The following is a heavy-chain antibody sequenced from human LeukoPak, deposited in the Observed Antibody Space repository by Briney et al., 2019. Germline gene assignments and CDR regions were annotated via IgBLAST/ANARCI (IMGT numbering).Heavy chain of an antibody. V-gene: IGHV1-2*02. CDR2: INPNSGGA. Sequence: ASVKVSCKASGYTFTGYYMHWVRQAPGQGLEWMGWINPNSGGANYAQKFQGRVTMTRDMSISTAYMVLSGLRSDDTAVYYCARGGLSFSPSWGSYRPKFDPWGQGTLVTVSS. D-gene: IGHD3-16*02. CDR1: GYTFTGYY. J-gene: IGHJ5*02. CDR3: ARGGLSFSPSWGSYRPKFDP.